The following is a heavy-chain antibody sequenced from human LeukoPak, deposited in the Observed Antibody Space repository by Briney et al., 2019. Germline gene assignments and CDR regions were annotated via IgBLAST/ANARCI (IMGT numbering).Heavy chain of an antibody. J-gene: IGHJ3*01. CDR2: ISGAGGST. Sequence: GGSLRLSCAVPGFTVSSNYMSWVRQAPGKGLEWVSVISGAGGSTFYGDSVKGRFTISRDNSKNSLYLQMNSLRTEDTALYYCAKDSSGAFDVWGQGTVVTVSS. V-gene: IGHV3-43*02. CDR3: AKDSSGAFDV. D-gene: IGHD1-26*01. CDR1: GFTVSSNY.